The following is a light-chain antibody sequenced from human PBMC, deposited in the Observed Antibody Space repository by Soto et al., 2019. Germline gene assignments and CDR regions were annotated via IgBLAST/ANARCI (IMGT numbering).Light chain of an antibody. J-gene: IGKJ5*01. CDR2: DAS. Sequence: ILMTHSPYSLSASVGARVTITCRASQTVSRFLNWYQHKPGKAPKLLIYDASSLESGVPSRFSGSGSGTDFTLTISSLQAEDFATYYCQQFNCYGNPFGQGARLAVK. CDR3: QQFNCYGNP. CDR1: QTVSRF. V-gene: IGKV1-13*02.